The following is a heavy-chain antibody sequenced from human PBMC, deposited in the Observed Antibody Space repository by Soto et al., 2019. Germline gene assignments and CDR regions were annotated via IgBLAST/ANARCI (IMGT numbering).Heavy chain of an antibody. V-gene: IGHV4-59*01. CDR1: GGSISSYY. D-gene: IGHD3-10*01. CDR3: ARGTPGGFDY. CDR2: IYYSGST. Sequence: SETLSLTCTVSGGSISSYYWSWIRQTPGKGLEWIGYIYYSGSTNYNPSLKSRVTISVDTSKNQFSLKLSSVTAADTAVYYCARGTPGGFDYWGQGTLVTVSS. J-gene: IGHJ4*02.